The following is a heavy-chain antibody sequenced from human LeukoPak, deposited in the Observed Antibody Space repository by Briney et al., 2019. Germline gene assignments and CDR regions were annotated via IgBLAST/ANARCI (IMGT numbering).Heavy chain of an antibody. V-gene: IGHV3-48*02. CDR3: ARDRITIFGVVIRRQSYNWFDP. CDR2: ISSSSSTI. Sequence: GGSLRLSCAASGFTFSSYSMNWVRQAPGKGLEWVSYISSSSSTIYYADSVKGRFTISRDNAKNSLSLQMNSLRDEDTAVYYCARDRITIFGVVIRRQSYNWFDPWGQGTLVTVSS. CDR1: GFTFSSYS. D-gene: IGHD3-3*01. J-gene: IGHJ5*02.